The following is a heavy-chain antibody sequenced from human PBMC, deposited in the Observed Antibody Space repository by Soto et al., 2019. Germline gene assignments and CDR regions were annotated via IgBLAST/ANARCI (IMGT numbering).Heavy chain of an antibody. CDR1: GTSIPTHY. V-gene: IGHV4-59*08. J-gene: IGHJ5*02. CDR2: IYYAGST. CDR3: ARLGFYYQSLDP. Sequence: PSETLSLTCTIPGTSIPTHYWSWILQPPGRGLEWVGYIYYAGSTSYYPSLYSRVSISLETSKSQFSLRLSSVTAADPAVYFCARLGFYYQSLDPWGPGTLVT. D-gene: IGHD3-22*01.